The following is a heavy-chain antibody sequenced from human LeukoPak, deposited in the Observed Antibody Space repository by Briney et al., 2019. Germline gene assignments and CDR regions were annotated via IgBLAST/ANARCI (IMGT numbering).Heavy chain of an antibody. Sequence: GRSLRLSCAASGFTFSSYAMHWVRQAPGKGLEWVSYISSSGSTIYYADSVKGRFTISRDNAKNSLYLQMNSLRAEDTAVYYCARCPGGSCYLGWFDPWGQGTLVTVSS. V-gene: IGHV3-48*04. CDR1: GFTFSSYA. D-gene: IGHD2-15*01. J-gene: IGHJ5*02. CDR3: ARCPGGSCYLGWFDP. CDR2: ISSSGSTI.